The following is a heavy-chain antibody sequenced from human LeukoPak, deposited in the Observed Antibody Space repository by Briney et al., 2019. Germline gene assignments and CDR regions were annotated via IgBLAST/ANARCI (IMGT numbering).Heavy chain of an antibody. CDR3: ASDPIYSTGSGWYSATY. CDR2: IYYSGST. D-gene: IGHD6-19*01. CDR1: GRSIRSYY. V-gene: IGHV4-59*01. J-gene: IGHJ4*02. Sequence: PSETLSLTCSVWGRSIRSYYWSWMRQPPGKGLEWVGYIYYSGSTNYNPSLKSRVTISVDTSKNPFSLKLSSVTAADTDVYYCASDPIYSTGSGWYSATYWGQGTRVTVSS.